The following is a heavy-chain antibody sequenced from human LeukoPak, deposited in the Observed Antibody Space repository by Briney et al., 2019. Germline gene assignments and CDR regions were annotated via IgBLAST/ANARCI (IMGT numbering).Heavy chain of an antibody. CDR1: GGSISSGSYY. CDR3: ATYSSTRGISDY. Sequence: SQTLSLTCTVSGGSISSGSYYWSWLRQPAGKGLEWIGRIYTSGSTNYNPSLKSRVTISVDTSKNQFSLKLSSVTAADTAVYYCATYSSTRGISDYWGQGTLVTVSS. CDR2: IYTSGST. D-gene: IGHD2-2*01. J-gene: IGHJ4*02. V-gene: IGHV4-61*02.